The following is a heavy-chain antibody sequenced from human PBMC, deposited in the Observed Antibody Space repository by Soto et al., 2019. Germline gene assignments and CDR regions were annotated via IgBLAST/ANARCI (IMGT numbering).Heavy chain of an antibody. CDR2: IYWDDDK. V-gene: IGHV2-5*02. Sequence: QITLKESGPTLVKPTQTLTLTCTFSGFSLSTSGVGVGWIRQPPGKALEWLALIYWDDDKRYSPSLKSRLTTXNXTXXNPVVLTMTNIDPVDTATYYCAHSHGSSWYNGMDVWGQGTTVTVSS. D-gene: IGHD6-13*01. J-gene: IGHJ6*02. CDR3: AHSHGSSWYNGMDV. CDR1: GFSLSTSGVG.